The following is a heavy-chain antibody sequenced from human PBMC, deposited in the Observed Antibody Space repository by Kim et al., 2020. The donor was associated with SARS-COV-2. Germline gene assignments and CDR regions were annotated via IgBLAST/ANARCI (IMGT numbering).Heavy chain of an antibody. J-gene: IGHJ6*02. CDR3: ARGITMVRGVINNYYYYYGMDV. CDR2: IIPIFGTA. Sequence: SVKVSCKASGGTFSSYAISWVRQAPGQGLEWMGGIIPIFGTANYAQKFQGRVTITADESTSTAYMELSSLRSEDTAVYYCARGITMVRGVINNYYYYYGMDVWGQGTTVTVSS. V-gene: IGHV1-69*13. CDR1: GGTFSSYA. D-gene: IGHD3-10*01.